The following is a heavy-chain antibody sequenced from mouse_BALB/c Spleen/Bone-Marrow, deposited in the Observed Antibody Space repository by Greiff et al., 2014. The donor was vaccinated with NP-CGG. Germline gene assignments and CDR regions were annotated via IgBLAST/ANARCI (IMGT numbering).Heavy chain of an antibody. CDR1: GISITTGNYR. V-gene: IGHV3-5*02. CDR2: IYYNGTI. Sequence: EVQVVESGPGLVKPSQTVSLTCTVTGISITTGNYRWSWIRQFPGNKLEWIGYIYYNGTITYNPSLTSRTTITRDTSKNQFFLEMNSLTAEDTATYYCARYLGAYFDYWGQGTTLTVSS. D-gene: IGHD1-1*01. J-gene: IGHJ2*01. CDR3: ARYLGAYFDY.